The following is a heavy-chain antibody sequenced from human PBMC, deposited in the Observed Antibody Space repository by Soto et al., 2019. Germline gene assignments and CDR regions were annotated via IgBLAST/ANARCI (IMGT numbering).Heavy chain of an antibody. J-gene: IGHJ4*02. D-gene: IGHD5-12*01. Sequence: SETLSLTCTVSGGSISSGGYYRSWIRQPPGKGLEWIAYIYYSGSTYYNPSLKSRVTISVDTSKNQFSLKLSSVTAADTAVYYCAREYSGYGHFDYWGQGTLVTVSS. V-gene: IGHV4-31*03. CDR3: AREYSGYGHFDY. CDR1: GGSISSGGYY. CDR2: IYYSGST.